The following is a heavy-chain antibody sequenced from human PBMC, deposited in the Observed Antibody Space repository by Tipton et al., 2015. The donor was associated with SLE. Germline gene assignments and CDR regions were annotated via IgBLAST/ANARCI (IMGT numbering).Heavy chain of an antibody. CDR3: AKDPYYVY. D-gene: IGHD3-16*01. CDR2: ISGSGDTT. V-gene: IGHV3-23*01. J-gene: IGHJ4*02. Sequence: SLRLSCNASGFVFGDYAVSWARQAPGKGLEWVSVISGSGDTTNYADSVKGRFTISRDNSKNTLYLHMNSLNAEDTAEYYCAKDPYYVYWGQGTLVTVSS. CDR1: GFVFGDYA.